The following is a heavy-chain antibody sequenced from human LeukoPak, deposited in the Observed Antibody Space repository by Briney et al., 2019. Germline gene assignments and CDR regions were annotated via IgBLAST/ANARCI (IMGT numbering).Heavy chain of an antibody. CDR1: GFTFSSSW. V-gene: IGHV3-7*01. CDR2: IKQDGSEK. D-gene: IGHD3-22*01. Sequence: GGSLRLSCAASGFTFSSSWMSWVRQAPGKGLEWVANIKQDGSEKYYVDSVEGRFTISRDNAKNSLYLQMNSLRAEDTAVYYCAKGDSSVSYWGQGTLVTVSS. J-gene: IGHJ4*02. CDR3: AKGDSSVSY.